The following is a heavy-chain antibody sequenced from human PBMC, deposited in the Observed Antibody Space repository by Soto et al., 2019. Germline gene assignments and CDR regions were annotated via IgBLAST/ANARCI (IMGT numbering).Heavy chain of an antibody. D-gene: IGHD3-16*01. Sequence: GSLRLRCAASWFTFSDHCMPRILKAPGQGLEIVAHMSGSSSHEDYEYSVKGRFSIFRENSKNLLFLQMFFLRAEDAAVYYWARGISYVAGCHLYYGLDVLGQGTVVTVSS. J-gene: IGHJ6*02. CDR2: MSGSSSHE. CDR3: ARGISYVAGCHLYYGLDV. V-gene: IGHV3-11*05. CDR1: WFTFSDHC.